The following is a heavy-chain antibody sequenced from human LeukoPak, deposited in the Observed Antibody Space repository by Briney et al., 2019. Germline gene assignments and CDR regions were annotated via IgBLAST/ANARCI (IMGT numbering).Heavy chain of an antibody. CDR3: ARVGVELHQPLDY. V-gene: IGHV4-39*07. J-gene: IGHJ4*02. CDR1: GASIRSNTEC. Sequence: PSETLSLTCTVSGASIRSNTECWGWIRQPPGKGLEWIASIYSSGSTFYNPSLNSGVTISIDTSKNQFSLQLSSVTAADTAVYYCARVGVELHQPLDYWGRGTLVTVSS. D-gene: IGHD1-7*01. CDR2: IYSSGST.